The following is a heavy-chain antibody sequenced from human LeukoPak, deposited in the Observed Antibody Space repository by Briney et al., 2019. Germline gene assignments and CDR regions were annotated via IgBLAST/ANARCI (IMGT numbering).Heavy chain of an antibody. CDR1: GFTFSSYA. CDR2: ISGSGGST. CDR3: AKGWQQLGDAFDI. V-gene: IGHV3-23*01. Sequence: GGSLRLSCAASGFTFSSYAMSWVRQAPGKGLEWVSAISGSGGSTYYADSVRGRFTISRDNSKNTLYLQMNSLRAEDTAVYYCAKGWQQLGDAFDIWGQGTTVTVSS. J-gene: IGHJ3*02. D-gene: IGHD6-13*01.